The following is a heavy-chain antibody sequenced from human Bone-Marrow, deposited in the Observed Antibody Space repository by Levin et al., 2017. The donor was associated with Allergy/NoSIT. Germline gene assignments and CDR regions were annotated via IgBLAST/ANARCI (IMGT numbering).Heavy chain of an antibody. D-gene: IGHD1-7*01. CDR2: IYYSGST. J-gene: IGHJ3*01. Sequence: PSETLSLTCTVSGGSISTSSYYWGWIRQPPGKGLEWIGNIYYSGSTYYNPSLTSRVTISVDTSKNQFSLKLSAVTAADTAVDYCVRHNWNYSDLFFAVFCKGTMVTVSS. CDR3: VRHNWNYSDLFFAV. CDR1: GGSISTSSYY. V-gene: IGHV4-39*01.